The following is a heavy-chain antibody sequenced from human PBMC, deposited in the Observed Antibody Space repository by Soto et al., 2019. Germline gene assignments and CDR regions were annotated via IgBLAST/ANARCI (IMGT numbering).Heavy chain of an antibody. Sequence: PGGYLRLSCAASGFTFSSYSMNWVRQAPGKGLEWVSYISSGSSTIYYADSVKGRFTISRDNAKNSLYLQMNSLRDEDTAVYYCARAAQDYGDYLDYWGQGTLVTVSS. J-gene: IGHJ4*02. CDR1: GFTFSSYS. V-gene: IGHV3-48*02. CDR2: ISSGSSTI. CDR3: ARAAQDYGDYLDY. D-gene: IGHD4-17*01.